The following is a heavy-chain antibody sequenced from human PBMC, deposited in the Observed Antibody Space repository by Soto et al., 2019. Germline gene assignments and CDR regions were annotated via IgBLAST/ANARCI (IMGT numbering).Heavy chain of an antibody. CDR1: GYSFTTYW. CDR3: AREKSDLELFNWLDP. V-gene: IGHV5-10-1*01. J-gene: IGHJ5*02. CDR2: IDPRDSYT. Sequence: AGKSLKISCEASGYSFTTYWISWVRQMPGKGLEWMGAIDPRDSYTKYSPSFQGHVTISVDKSISTAYLQWNSLKASDTAIYYCAREKSDLELFNWLDPWGQGTLVTVSS. D-gene: IGHD1-7*01.